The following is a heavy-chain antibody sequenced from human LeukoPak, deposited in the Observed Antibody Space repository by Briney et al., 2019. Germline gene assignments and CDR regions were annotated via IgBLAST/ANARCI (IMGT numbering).Heavy chain of an antibody. CDR2: IYHGDSDT. CDR1: GYSFSSYW. V-gene: IGHV5-51*01. D-gene: IGHD6-13*01. CDR3: ARQLGHALDI. Sequence: GESLKISCKGSGYSFSSYWIGWVRQMAGKGLEWMRIIYHGDSDTRYSPSFQGQVTISADKSISTAYLQWTSLKASDSAMYYCARQLGHALDIWGQGTLVTVSS. J-gene: IGHJ3*02.